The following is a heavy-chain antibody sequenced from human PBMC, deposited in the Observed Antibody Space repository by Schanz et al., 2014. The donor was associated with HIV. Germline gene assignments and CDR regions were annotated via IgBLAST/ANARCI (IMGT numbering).Heavy chain of an antibody. CDR2: ISYDGSNK. J-gene: IGHJ6*02. V-gene: IGHV3-30-3*01. D-gene: IGHD2-2*01. CDR1: GFTFSNYA. CDR3: ARGVPVVDLLDYHGLDV. Sequence: QVQLVESGGGVVQPGRSLRLSCAVSGFTFSNYAMHWVRQAPGKGLEWVAVISYDGSNKYYADSVKGRFTISRDNSKNTLYLQMNSLRPEDTAVYYCARGVPVVDLLDYHGLDVWGQGTTVTVSS.